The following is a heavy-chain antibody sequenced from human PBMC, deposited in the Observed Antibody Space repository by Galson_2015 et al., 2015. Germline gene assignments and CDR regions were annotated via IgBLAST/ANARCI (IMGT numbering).Heavy chain of an antibody. Sequence: ATLSLPCPVSGGSVSSSYWRWIRQPPGQGLEWIGHLYYGGSTNYNSSLKSRVTISLDTSKNQFSLKLSSVTAADTAVYYCAKDPGGAGWFDPWGQGTLVTVSS. J-gene: IGHJ5*02. CDR3: AKDPGGAGWFDP. CDR1: GGSVSSSY. V-gene: IGHV4-59*02. CDR2: LYYGGST. D-gene: IGHD3-16*01.